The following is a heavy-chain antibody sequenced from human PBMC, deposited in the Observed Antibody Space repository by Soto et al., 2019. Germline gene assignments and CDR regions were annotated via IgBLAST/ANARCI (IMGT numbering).Heavy chain of an antibody. Sequence: TLSLTCPVSGVSISSGGYYWSWIRQHPGKGLEWIGYIYYSGSTYYNPSLKSRVTISVDTSKNQLSLELSSVTAADTAVYYCARDLGGEVGMDVWGQGTKVTVYS. CDR1: GVSISSGGYY. CDR2: IYYSGST. D-gene: IGHD2-21*01. J-gene: IGHJ6*02. CDR3: ARDLGGEVGMDV. V-gene: IGHV4-31*03.